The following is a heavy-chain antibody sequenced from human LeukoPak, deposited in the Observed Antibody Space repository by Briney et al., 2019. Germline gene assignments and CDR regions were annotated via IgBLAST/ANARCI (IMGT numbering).Heavy chain of an antibody. CDR1: GFRFDDYG. CDR2: TNWDGAST. J-gene: IGHJ6*03. CDR3: GRVYCSTTSCYDYYDYYMDV. V-gene: IGHV3-20*04. Sequence: GGSLRLSCAASGFRFDDYGMSWVRHVPGKGLEWVSGTNWDGASTGYADSVKGRFTISRDNVKNFLYLHMNSLRVEDTALYFCGRVYCSTTSCYDYYDYYMDVWGKGTTVTVSS. D-gene: IGHD2-2*01.